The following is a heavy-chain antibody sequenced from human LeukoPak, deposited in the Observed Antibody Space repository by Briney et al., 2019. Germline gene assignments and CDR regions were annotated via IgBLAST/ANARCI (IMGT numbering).Heavy chain of an antibody. CDR1: GFTFSSYW. D-gene: IGHD3-9*01. CDR3: ARSEYDILTGFDY. CDR2: IKQDGSEK. V-gene: IGHV3-7*03. Sequence: PGGSLRLSCAASGFTFSSYWMSWVRQAPGKGLEWVANIKQDGSEKYYVDSVKGRFTISRDNAKNSLYLQMNSLRAEDTAVYYCARSEYDILTGFDYWGQGTLVTVSS. J-gene: IGHJ4*02.